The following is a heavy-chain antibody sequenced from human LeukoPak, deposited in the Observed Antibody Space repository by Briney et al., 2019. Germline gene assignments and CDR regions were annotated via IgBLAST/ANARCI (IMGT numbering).Heavy chain of an antibody. CDR2: INPSVGST. CDR3: ARGGYDFSSGYYPSP. V-gene: IGHV1-46*01. CDR1: GYTFTSYY. Sequence: ASVKVSCKASGYTFTSYYMNWVRQAPGQGLEWMGIINPSVGSTSYAQRFQGRVTMTRDTSTSTVYVELSSLRSEDTAVYYCARGGYDFSSGYYPSPWGQGTLVTVSS. J-gene: IGHJ5*02. D-gene: IGHD3-3*01.